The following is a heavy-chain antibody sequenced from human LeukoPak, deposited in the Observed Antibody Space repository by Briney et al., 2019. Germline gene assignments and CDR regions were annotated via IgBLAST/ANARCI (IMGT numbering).Heavy chain of an antibody. V-gene: IGHV3-11*06. Sequence: GGSLRLSCAASGFTFKSAWMSWIRQAPGKGLEWVAYISYSSSYTNYADSVKGRFTISRDNAKKSLYLQMSSLRAEDTAVYYCARDGRPFDIWGQGTMVTVSS. CDR2: ISYSSSYT. J-gene: IGHJ3*02. CDR1: GFTFKSAW. CDR3: ARDGRPFDI.